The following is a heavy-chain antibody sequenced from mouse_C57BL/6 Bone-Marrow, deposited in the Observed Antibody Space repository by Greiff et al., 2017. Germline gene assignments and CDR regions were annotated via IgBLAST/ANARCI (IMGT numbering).Heavy chain of an antibody. Sequence: EVQLQQSGPELVKPGASVKISCKASGYSFTDYNMNWVKQSNGKSLEWIGLINPNYGTTSYNQKFKGKATLTVDQSSSTAYMQLNSLTSEDSAVYYCAREGYYYGSSYRFYYAMDYWGQGTSVTVSS. J-gene: IGHJ4*01. CDR1: GYSFTDYN. CDR2: INPNYGTT. D-gene: IGHD1-1*01. V-gene: IGHV1-39*01. CDR3: AREGYYYGSSYRFYYAMDY.